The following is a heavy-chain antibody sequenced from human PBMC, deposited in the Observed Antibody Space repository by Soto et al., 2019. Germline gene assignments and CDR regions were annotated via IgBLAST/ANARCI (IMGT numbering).Heavy chain of an antibody. D-gene: IGHD3-3*01. CDR3: ARLGFWSGYYKSDFSDY. Sequence: SETLSLTCAVSGGSISSGGYSWSWIWQPPGKGLEWIGYIYHSGSTYYNPSLKSRVTISVDRSKNQFSLKLSSVTAADTAVYYCARLGFWSGYYKSDFSDYWGQGTLVTVSS. CDR1: GGSISSGGYS. J-gene: IGHJ4*02. V-gene: IGHV4-30-2*01. CDR2: IYHSGST.